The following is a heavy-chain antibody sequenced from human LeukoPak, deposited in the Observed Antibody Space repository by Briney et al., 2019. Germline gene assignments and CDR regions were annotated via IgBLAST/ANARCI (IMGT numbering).Heavy chain of an antibody. J-gene: IGHJ4*02. CDR1: GFTFSSYS. CDR3: ARPRIIDY. CDR2: ISSSSSTI. Sequence: PGGSLRLSCAASGFTFSSYSMNWVRQAPGKGLEWVSYISSSSSTIYYADSVKGRFTISRDNAKNSLYLQMNSLRAEDTAVYYCARPRIIDYWGQGTLVTVSS. D-gene: IGHD2-15*01. V-gene: IGHV3-48*04.